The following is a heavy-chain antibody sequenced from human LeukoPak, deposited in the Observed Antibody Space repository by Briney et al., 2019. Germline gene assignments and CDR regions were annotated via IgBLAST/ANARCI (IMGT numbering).Heavy chain of an antibody. CDR3: ATQAWRTHGAGGYHDDC. J-gene: IGHJ4*01. V-gene: IGHV3-48*01. CDR2: ISPGSSTI. Sequence: GGSLRLSCAASGFSFSTYSMIWVRQAPGKGLEWVSYISPGSSTIYYADFAKGRFTISRDDGEKSLYLQMNPLRAEDTAVYYCATQAWRTHGAGGYHDDCWGHGTLVTVSS. CDR1: GFSFSTYS. D-gene: IGHD2-8*01.